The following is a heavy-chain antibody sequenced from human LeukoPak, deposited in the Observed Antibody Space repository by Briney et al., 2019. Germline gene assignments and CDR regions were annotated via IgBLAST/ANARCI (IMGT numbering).Heavy chain of an antibody. J-gene: IGHJ4*02. D-gene: IGHD4-17*01. CDR1: GGSISSSGYY. Sequence: PSETLSLTCTVSGGSISSSGYYWSWIRQPPGKGLEWIGEINHSGSTNYNPSLKSRVTISVDTSKNQFSLKLSSVTAADTAVYYCAHSGTTDYEFDYWGQGTLVTVSS. CDR3: AHSGTTDYEFDY. V-gene: IGHV4-39*07. CDR2: INHSGST.